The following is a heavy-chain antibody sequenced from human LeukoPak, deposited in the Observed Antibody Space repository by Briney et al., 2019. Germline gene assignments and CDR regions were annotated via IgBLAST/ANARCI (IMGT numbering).Heavy chain of an antibody. V-gene: IGHV1-46*01. J-gene: IGHJ6*02. Sequence: EASVKVSCKASGYTFTGYYMHWVRQAPGQGLEWMGWINPSGGSTSYAQKFQGRVTMTRDTSTSTVYMELSSLRSEDTAVYYCARDPSTYYYDSSGYYYDVEYYYGMDVWGQGTTVTVSS. D-gene: IGHD3-22*01. CDR2: INPSGGST. CDR1: GYTFTGYY. CDR3: ARDPSTYYYDSSGYYYDVEYYYGMDV.